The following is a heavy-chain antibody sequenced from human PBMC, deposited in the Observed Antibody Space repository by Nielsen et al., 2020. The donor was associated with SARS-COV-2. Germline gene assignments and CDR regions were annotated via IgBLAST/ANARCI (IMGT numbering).Heavy chain of an antibody. CDR2: ISSSGGNT. J-gene: IGHJ4*02. Sequence: GESLKISCAVSGFIFSSYAMNWVRQAPGKGLEWVSAISSSGGNTYYADSVKGRFTISRDNFKNALYFQMNSLRAEDTAVYYCAKAGSHSYFDHWGQGTLVTVSS. V-gene: IGHV3-23*01. CDR3: AKAGSHSYFDH. CDR1: GFIFSSYA. D-gene: IGHD1-26*01.